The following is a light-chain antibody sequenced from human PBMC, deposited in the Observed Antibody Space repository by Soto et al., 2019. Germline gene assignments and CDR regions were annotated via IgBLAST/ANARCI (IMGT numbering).Light chain of an antibody. CDR3: QQYNKWPRT. CDR2: GAS. CDR1: QSVSSY. V-gene: IGKV3-15*01. J-gene: IGKJ1*01. Sequence: EIVLTQSPGTLSLSPCERATLSRRASQSVSSYLAWYQQKPGQAPRLLIYGASTRATGIPARFSGSGSGTEFTLTMSSLQSEDFAVYYCQQYNKWPRTFGQGTKVDIK.